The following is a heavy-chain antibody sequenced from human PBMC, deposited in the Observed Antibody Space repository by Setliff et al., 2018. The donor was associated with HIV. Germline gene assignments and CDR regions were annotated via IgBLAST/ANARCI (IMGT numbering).Heavy chain of an antibody. D-gene: IGHD3-16*01. CDR1: GGSFSGYY. Sequence: SETLSLTCAVYGGSFSGYYWTWVRQPPGKGLEWIGEVSHSGSTNYNPSLKSRVAISVDKSKNQFSLELNSVTAEDTAVYYCANGADYFDYWGQGTLVTVSS. CDR3: ANGADYFDY. J-gene: IGHJ4*02. V-gene: IGHV4-34*01. CDR2: VSHSGST.